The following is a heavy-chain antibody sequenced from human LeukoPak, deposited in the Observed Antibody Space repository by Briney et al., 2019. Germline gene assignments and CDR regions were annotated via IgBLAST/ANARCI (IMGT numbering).Heavy chain of an antibody. CDR1: GGTFSSYA. V-gene: IGHV1-69*05. D-gene: IGHD3-22*01. J-gene: IGHJ4*02. CDR2: IIPIFGTA. Sequence: SVTVSCKASGGTFSSYAISWVRQAPGQGLEWMGGIIPIFGTANYAQKFQGRVTITTDESTSTAYMELSSLRSEDTAVYYCASPLDYYDSSGYHYWGQGTLVTVSS. CDR3: ASPLDYYDSSGYHY.